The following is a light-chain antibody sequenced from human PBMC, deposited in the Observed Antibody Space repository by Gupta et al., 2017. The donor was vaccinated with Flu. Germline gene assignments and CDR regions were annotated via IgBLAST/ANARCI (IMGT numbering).Light chain of an antibody. CDR1: QRVSSSY. CDR3: QQDGSSPIT. CDR2: GAS. Sequence: GTLSLSPGERATLSCRASQRVSSSYLAWYQQKPGQAPRLLIYGASSRATGIPDRFSGSGSGTDFTLTISRLEPEDFAVYYCQQDGSSPITFGQGTRLEIK. V-gene: IGKV3-20*01. J-gene: IGKJ5*01.